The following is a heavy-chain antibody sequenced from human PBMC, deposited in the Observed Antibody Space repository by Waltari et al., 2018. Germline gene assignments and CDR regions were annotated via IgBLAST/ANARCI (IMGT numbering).Heavy chain of an antibody. CDR3: ASSGSYYGNY. CDR2: INHSGTP. J-gene: IGHJ4*02. Sequence: QVQLQQWGAGLLKPSETLSLTCAVYGGSFSGYYWSWIRQPPGKGLEWIGEINHSGTPNYNPSLTSRVTRSVDTSKNQFSLKLSSVTAAGTAVYYCASSGSYYGNYWGQGTLVTVSS. V-gene: IGHV4-34*01. CDR1: GGSFSGYY. D-gene: IGHD1-26*01.